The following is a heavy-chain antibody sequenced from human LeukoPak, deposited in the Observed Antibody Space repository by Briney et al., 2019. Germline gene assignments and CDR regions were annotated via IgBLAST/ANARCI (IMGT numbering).Heavy chain of an antibody. CDR3: VKGVSGAYSKYFQY. J-gene: IGHJ1*01. Sequence: GGSLRLSCAASGFTFNSYSMSWVRQAPGKGLEGVSAISGSGGSTYYADSVRGQFSISRDNSKDTLYLQMSSLRAEDTAVYYCVKGVSGAYSKYFQYWGQGTLVTVSS. V-gene: IGHV3-23*01. D-gene: IGHD2-15*01. CDR1: GFTFNSYS. CDR2: ISGSGGST.